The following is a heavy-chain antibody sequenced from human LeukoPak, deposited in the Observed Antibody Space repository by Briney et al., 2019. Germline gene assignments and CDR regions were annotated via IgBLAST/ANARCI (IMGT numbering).Heavy chain of an antibody. CDR1: GFTFSSYA. D-gene: IGHD3-10*01. CDR2: ISGSGYTT. CDR3: AKDMSSDWYGGRVY. J-gene: IGHJ4*02. V-gene: IGHV3-23*01. Sequence: GGSLRLSCAASGFTFSSYAMNWVRHAPGGGLEWVSIISGSGYTTHYAGCVQGRSTISRDNSNNTLYLQMNSLRVEDTAGYYCAKDMSSDWYGGRVYWGRGTLVSVSS.